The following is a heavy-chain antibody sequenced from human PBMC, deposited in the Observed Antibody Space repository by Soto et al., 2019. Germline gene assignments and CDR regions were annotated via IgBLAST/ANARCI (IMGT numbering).Heavy chain of an antibody. CDR1: GYTFTRYG. V-gene: IGHV1-18*01. Sequence: ASVKVPCKASGYTFTRYGIGWARQAPGQGLEWMGWINTYNGNTNYAQNVQGRVTLTTDTSTSTAYMELRSLRSNDTAIYYCAMVDVYVTPSPQDVWGQGTTVTVSS. CDR2: INTYNGNT. D-gene: IGHD3-16*01. J-gene: IGHJ6*02. CDR3: AMVDVYVTPSPQDV.